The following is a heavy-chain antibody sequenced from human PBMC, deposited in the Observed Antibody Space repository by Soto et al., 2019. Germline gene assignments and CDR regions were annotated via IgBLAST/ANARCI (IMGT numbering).Heavy chain of an antibody. Sequence: GGSLRLSCAASGFTFSSYGMHWVRQAPGKGLEWVAVISYDGSNKYYADSVKGRFTISRDNSKNTLYLQMNSLRAEDTAVYYCAKDQAYDSSGLFDYWGQGTLVTVSS. CDR1: GFTFSSYG. CDR3: AKDQAYDSSGLFDY. CDR2: ISYDGSNK. D-gene: IGHD3-22*01. V-gene: IGHV3-30*18. J-gene: IGHJ4*02.